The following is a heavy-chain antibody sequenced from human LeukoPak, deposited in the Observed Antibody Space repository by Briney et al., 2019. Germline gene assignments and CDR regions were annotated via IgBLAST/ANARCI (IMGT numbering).Heavy chain of an antibody. Sequence: PSETLSHTCAVYGGSFSGYYWSWIRQPPGKGLEWIGEINHSGSTNYNPSLKSRVAISVDTSKNQFSLKLSSVTAADTAVYYCARLSMVRGVPEWGQGTLVTVSS. CDR3: ARLSMVRGVPE. CDR2: INHSGST. D-gene: IGHD3-10*01. J-gene: IGHJ4*02. V-gene: IGHV4-34*01. CDR1: GGSFSGYY.